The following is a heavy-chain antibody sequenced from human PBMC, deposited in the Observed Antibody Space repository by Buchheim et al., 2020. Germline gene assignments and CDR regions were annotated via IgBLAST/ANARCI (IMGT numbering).Heavy chain of an antibody. Sequence: EVQLVESGGDLVQPGGSLRLSCAASGFTFSTYWMTWVRQAPGKGLEWVAAINEDGSEQYYVDSVKGRFTISRDNAKTSLYLQMTSLRADDTSIYYCARHIVRAHVFECWGQGTL. J-gene: IGHJ4*02. D-gene: IGHD2-21*01. V-gene: IGHV3-7*01. CDR1: GFTFSTYW. CDR3: ARHIVRAHVFEC. CDR2: INEDGSEQ.